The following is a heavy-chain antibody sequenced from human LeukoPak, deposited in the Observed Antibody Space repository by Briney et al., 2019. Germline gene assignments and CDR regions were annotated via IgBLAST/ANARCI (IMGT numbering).Heavy chain of an antibody. CDR3: AKGRTVHNPFDY. J-gene: IGHJ4*02. D-gene: IGHD1-14*01. CDR2: IRYDGSNK. Sequence: GGSLRLSCAASGFTFSSYGMHWVRQAPGKGLEWVAFIRYDGSNKYYADSVKGRFTISRDNSKNTLYLQMNSLRAEDTAVYYCAKGRTVHNPFDYWGQGALVTVSS. CDR1: GFTFSSYG. V-gene: IGHV3-30*02.